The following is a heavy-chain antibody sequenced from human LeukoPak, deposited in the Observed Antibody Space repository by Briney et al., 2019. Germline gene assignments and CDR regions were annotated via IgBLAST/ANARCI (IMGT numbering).Heavy chain of an antibody. V-gene: IGHV3-30*02. J-gene: IGHJ5*02. Sequence: GGSLRLSCAASGFTFSSYGMHWVRQAPGKGLEWVAFIRYDGSNKYYADSVKGRFTISRDNSKNTLYLQMNSLRAEDTAVYYCAKGRNYYDSSGYFTWGQGTLVTVSS. CDR2: IRYDGSNK. D-gene: IGHD3-22*01. CDR3: AKGRNYYDSSGYFT. CDR1: GFTFSSYG.